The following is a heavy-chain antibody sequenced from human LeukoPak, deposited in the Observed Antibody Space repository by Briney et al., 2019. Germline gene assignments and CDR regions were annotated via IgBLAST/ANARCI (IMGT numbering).Heavy chain of an antibody. J-gene: IGHJ4*02. Sequence: SETLSLTCTISDYSISSLYYWGWIRQPPGKGLEWITSIHHSGSTDYNPSLKSRVTISIDTSKNQFSLKLKYVTAADTAVYYCARLGYCSSTSCYPDFWGQGTLVTVSS. CDR1: DYSISSLYY. CDR2: IHHSGST. V-gene: IGHV4-38-2*02. CDR3: ARLGYCSSTSCYPDF. D-gene: IGHD2-2*01.